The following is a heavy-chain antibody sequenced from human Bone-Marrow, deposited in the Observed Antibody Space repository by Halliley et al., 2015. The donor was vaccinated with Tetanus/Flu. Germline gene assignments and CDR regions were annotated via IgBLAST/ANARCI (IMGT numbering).Heavy chain of an antibody. CDR3: AKVGYYDSSGYSIIGFFDY. J-gene: IGHJ4*02. V-gene: IGHV3-23*01. CDR1: GFTFNRYA. CDR2: ISGSGGST. Sequence: CAASGFTFNRYAMSWVRQAPGKGLEWVSGISGSGGSTYYADSVKGRFTISRDNSKNRLYVQMNSLRAEDTAVYYCAKVGYYDSSGYSIIGFFDYWGQGTVVTVSS. D-gene: IGHD3-22*01.